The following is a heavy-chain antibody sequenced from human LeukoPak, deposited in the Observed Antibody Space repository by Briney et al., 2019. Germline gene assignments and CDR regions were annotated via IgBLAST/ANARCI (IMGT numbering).Heavy chain of an antibody. Sequence: PGGPLRLSCAASGFTFSTYWMHWVRQAPGKGLVWVSSISSSSSYIYYADSVKGRFTISRDNAKNSLYLQMNSLRAEDTAVYYCARDGISQQYYDYVWGSYRSYYFDYWGQGTLVTVSS. D-gene: IGHD3-16*02. CDR1: GFTFSTYW. V-gene: IGHV3-21*01. CDR2: ISSSSSYI. J-gene: IGHJ4*02. CDR3: ARDGISQQYYDYVWGSYRSYYFDY.